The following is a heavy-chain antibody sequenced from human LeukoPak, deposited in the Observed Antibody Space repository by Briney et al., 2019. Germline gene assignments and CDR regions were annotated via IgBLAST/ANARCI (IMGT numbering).Heavy chain of an antibody. CDR1: GYSISSGYY. CDR3: ARDGYSSSWYPYYSFDY. V-gene: IGHV4-38-2*02. D-gene: IGHD6-13*01. Sequence: SETLSLTCTVSGYSISSGYYWGYTRQPPGKGLEWIGNIFHSGTTYYNPSLKSRVTISVDTSKNQFSLKLSSVTAADTAVYYCARDGYSSSWYPYYSFDYWGQGTLVTVSS. CDR2: IFHSGTT. J-gene: IGHJ4*02.